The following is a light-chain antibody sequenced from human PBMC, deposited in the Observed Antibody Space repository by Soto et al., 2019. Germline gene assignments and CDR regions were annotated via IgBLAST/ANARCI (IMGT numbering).Light chain of an antibody. J-gene: IGKJ5*01. CDR2: GAS. Sequence: EIVMTQSPATLSVSPGERVTLSCGASQSIRSDLAWYQQKPGQAPRLLIYGASTRATGIPARFSGSGSGTEFTLTIRSLQSEDFALYYCQQYHDWPPVTFGQGTRLE. CDR1: QSIRSD. CDR3: QQYHDWPPVT. V-gene: IGKV3-15*01.